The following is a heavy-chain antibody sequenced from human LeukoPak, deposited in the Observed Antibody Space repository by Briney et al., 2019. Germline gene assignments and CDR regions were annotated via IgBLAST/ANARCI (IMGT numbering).Heavy chain of an antibody. Sequence: AGGSLRLSCAASGFTFSSYAMHWVRQAPGKGLEWVAVISYDGSNKYYADSVKGRFTISRDNSKNTLYLQMNSLRAEDTAVYYCARDRYSSSWKLGYWGQGTLVTVSS. V-gene: IGHV3-30-3*01. D-gene: IGHD6-13*01. CDR2: ISYDGSNK. CDR1: GFTFSSYA. J-gene: IGHJ4*02. CDR3: ARDRYSSSWKLGY.